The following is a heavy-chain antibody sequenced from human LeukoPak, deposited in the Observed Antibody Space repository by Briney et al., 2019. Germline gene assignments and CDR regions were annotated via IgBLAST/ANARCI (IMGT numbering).Heavy chain of an antibody. D-gene: IGHD3-10*01. V-gene: IGHV1-18*01. CDR2: ISAYNGNT. CDR3: AINKGDTYYYGSGSSWDY. J-gene: IGHJ4*02. Sequence: ASVKVSCKASGGTFSSYAISWVRQAPGQGLEWMGWISAYNGNTNYAQKLQGRVTMTTDTSTSTAYMELRSLRSDDTAVYYCAINKGDTYYYGSGSSWDYWGQGTLVTVSS. CDR1: GGTFSSYA.